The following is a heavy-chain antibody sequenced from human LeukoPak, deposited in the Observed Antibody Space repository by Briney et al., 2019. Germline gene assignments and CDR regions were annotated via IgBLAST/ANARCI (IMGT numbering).Heavy chain of an antibody. CDR1: EFTFRNYW. D-gene: IGHD3-22*01. V-gene: IGHV3-7*01. CDR2: IKLDGREE. J-gene: IGHJ3*02. Sequence: GGSLRLSCAASEFTFRNYWMTWVRQAPGKGLEWVANIKLDGREEFYVYAVKGRFSMDRDNGKNLLFLEMNSLRVEDTAVYYCARDPYQRGSDYYFGAFDIWGQGTVVTVSS. CDR3: ARDPYQRGSDYYFGAFDI.